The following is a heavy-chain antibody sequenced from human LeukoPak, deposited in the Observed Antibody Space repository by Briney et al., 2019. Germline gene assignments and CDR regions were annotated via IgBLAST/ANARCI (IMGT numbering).Heavy chain of an antibody. Sequence: GGSLRLSCAASGFTFSSYWMSWARQAPGKGLEWVANIKQDGSEKYYVDSVKGRFTISRDNAKNSLYLQMNSLRAEDTAVYYCARDIPDYYDSSGSNFDYWGQGTLVTVSS. CDR1: GFTFSSYW. CDR3: ARDIPDYYDSSGSNFDY. D-gene: IGHD3-22*01. CDR2: IKQDGSEK. V-gene: IGHV3-7*01. J-gene: IGHJ4*02.